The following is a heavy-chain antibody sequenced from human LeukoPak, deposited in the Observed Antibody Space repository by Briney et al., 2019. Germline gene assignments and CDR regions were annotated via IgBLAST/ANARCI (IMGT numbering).Heavy chain of an antibody. CDR3: ARVEPPAGWFDP. V-gene: IGHV3-53*01. CDR2: IYSGGST. CDR1: GFTVSSNY. J-gene: IGHJ5*02. Sequence: GGSLRLSCVASGFTVSSNYMSWVRQAPGKGLEWVSVIYSGGSTYYADSVKGRFTISRDNSKNTLYLQMNSLRAEDTAVYYCARVEPPAGWFDPWGQGTLVTVSS. D-gene: IGHD6-25*01.